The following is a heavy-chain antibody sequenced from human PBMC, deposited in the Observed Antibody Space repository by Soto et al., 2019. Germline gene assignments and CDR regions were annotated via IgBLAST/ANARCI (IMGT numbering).Heavy chain of an antibody. V-gene: IGHV1-2*02. J-gene: IGHJ4*02. CDR3: ASTINGAAAESPIGY. Sequence: QVQLVQSGAEVKKPGASVKVSCKASGYTFTGYYMHWVRQAPGQGLEWMGWINPNSGGTNYAQKFQGRVTMTRDTSISTAYMELSRLRSDDTAAYYCASTINGAAAESPIGYWGQGTLVTVSS. CDR1: GYTFTGYY. D-gene: IGHD6-13*01. CDR2: INPNSGGT.